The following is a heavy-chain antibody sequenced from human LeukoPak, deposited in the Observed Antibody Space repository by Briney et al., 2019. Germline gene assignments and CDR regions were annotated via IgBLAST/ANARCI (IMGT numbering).Heavy chain of an antibody. J-gene: IGHJ4*02. V-gene: IGHV4-59*02. D-gene: IGHD6-6*01. CDR1: GGPVSSYY. CDR3: ARSPGYSNSSPLDY. Sequence: PSETLSLTCTVSGGPVSSYYWSWIRQPPGKGLEWIGYIYYSGSTNYNPSLKSRVTISVDTSKTQFSLNLSSVTTADTAVYYCARSPGYSNSSPLDYWGQGTLVTVSS. CDR2: IYYSGST.